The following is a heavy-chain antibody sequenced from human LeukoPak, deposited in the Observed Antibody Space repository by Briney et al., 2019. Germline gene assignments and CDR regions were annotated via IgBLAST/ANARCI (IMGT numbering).Heavy chain of an antibody. CDR3: ARDRDGRDYYYYYMDV. CDR2: IKQDGSEK. J-gene: IGHJ6*03. D-gene: IGHD2-21*02. V-gene: IGHV3-7*01. CDR1: GFTFSSYW. Sequence: GGSLRLSCAASGFTFSSYWMSWVRQAPGKGLEWVANIKQDGSEKYYVDSVKGRFTISRDNAKNSLYLQMNSLRAEDTAVYYCARDRDGRDYYYYYMDVWGKGTTVTISS.